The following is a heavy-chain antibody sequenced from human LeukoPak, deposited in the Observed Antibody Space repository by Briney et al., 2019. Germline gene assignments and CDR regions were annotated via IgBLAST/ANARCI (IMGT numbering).Heavy chain of an antibody. CDR2: IYYSGST. Sequence: SQTLSLTCTVSGGSVTSGGYYWGCIRQPPGKGLECIGYIYYSGSTYYNPSLKSRVTISVDTSKNQFSLKLSSVTAADTAVYYCARVFMGTAMVETYYFDYWGQGTLVTVSS. J-gene: IGHJ4*02. CDR3: ARVFMGTAMVETYYFDY. CDR1: GGSVTSGGYY. D-gene: IGHD5-18*01. V-gene: IGHV4-30-4*08.